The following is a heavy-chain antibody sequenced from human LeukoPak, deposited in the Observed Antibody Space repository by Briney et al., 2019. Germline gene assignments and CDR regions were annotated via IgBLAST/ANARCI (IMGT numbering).Heavy chain of an antibody. CDR1: GYTFTSYY. J-gene: IGHJ5*02. D-gene: IGHD3-10*01. CDR2: INPSGGST. CDR3: ARGPRVWFGELTYWFDP. V-gene: IGHV1-46*01. Sequence: ASVKVSCKASGYTFTSYYMHWVRQAPGQGLEWMGIINPSGGSTSYAQKFQGRVTMTRDTSTSTVYMELSSLRSEDTAVHYCARGPRVWFGELTYWFDPWGQGTLVTVSS.